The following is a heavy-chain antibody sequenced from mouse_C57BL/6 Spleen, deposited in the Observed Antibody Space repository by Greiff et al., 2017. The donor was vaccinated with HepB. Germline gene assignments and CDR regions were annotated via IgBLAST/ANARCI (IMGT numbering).Heavy chain of an antibody. CDR2: IWSGGST. J-gene: IGHJ3*01. CDR3: ARRGGYDWGFAY. CDR1: GFSLTSYG. D-gene: IGHD2-2*01. Sequence: VKVVESGPGLVQPSQSLSITCTVSGFSLTSYGVHWVRQSPGKGLEWLGVIWSGGSTDYNAAFISRLSISKDNSKSQVFFKMNSLQADDTAIYYCARRGGYDWGFAYWGQGTLVTVSA. V-gene: IGHV2-2*01.